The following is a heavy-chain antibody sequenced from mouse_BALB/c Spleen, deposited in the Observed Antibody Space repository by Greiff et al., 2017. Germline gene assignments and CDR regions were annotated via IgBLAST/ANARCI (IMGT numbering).Heavy chain of an antibody. D-gene: IGHD2-1*01. Sequence: EVQLQQSGPSLVKPSQTLSLTCSVTGDSITSGYWNWIRKFPGNKLEYMGYISYSGSTYYNPSLKSRISITRDTSKNQYYLQLNSVTTEDTATYYCARSGGNYGYAMDYWGQGTSVTVSS. CDR3: ARSGGNYGYAMDY. J-gene: IGHJ4*01. CDR1: GDSITSGY. CDR2: ISYSGST. V-gene: IGHV3-8*02.